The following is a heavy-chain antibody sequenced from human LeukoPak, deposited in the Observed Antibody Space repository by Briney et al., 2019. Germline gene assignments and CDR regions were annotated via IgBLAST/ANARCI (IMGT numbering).Heavy chain of an antibody. Sequence: GGSVTLSRPACGFTFNNYVMPWLRPAPGKGVEGVSAITGRGASSNYADSVKGRFTNSRVNFNNTRYLQMNCLRAEDTAIYYCAKRSSMSSGYFDFWGRGTLVTVSS. CDR3: AKRSSMSSGYFDF. J-gene: IGHJ4*02. CDR1: GFTFNNYV. CDR2: ITGRGASS. V-gene: IGHV3-23*01. D-gene: IGHD3-22*01.